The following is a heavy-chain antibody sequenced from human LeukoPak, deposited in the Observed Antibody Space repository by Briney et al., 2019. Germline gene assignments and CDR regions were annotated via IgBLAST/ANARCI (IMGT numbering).Heavy chain of an antibody. CDR1: GFSFSDYD. J-gene: IGHJ1*01. Sequence: PGGSLRLSCSASGFSFSDYDMNWVRQAPGKGLEWVSAISGRSSHIYYGESVKGRFTISRDNAKNSLYLQMDSLGVEDTAVYYCGRAFPPLRTSSAGDLWGQGTLVTVSS. V-gene: IGHV3-21*01. CDR2: ISGRSSHI. CDR3: GRAFPPLRTSSAGDL. D-gene: IGHD3-16*01.